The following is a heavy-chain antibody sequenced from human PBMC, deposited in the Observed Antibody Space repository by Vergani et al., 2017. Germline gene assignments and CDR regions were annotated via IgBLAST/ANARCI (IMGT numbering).Heavy chain of an antibody. CDR1: GYIFSNFW. D-gene: IGHD3-16*01. CDR3: ASGGHGSENGGALQL. Sequence: EKQLVQSGSETKKPGESLKISCPAFGYIFSNFWIGWVRQRPGRDLEWMGIIYPGDSEVKSNPTFQGQVIFSVDTSVNTAYLQWRSLQASDTATYFCASGGHGSENGGALQLWGQGTNITVSS. CDR2: IYPGDSEV. J-gene: IGHJ3*01. V-gene: IGHV5-51*01.